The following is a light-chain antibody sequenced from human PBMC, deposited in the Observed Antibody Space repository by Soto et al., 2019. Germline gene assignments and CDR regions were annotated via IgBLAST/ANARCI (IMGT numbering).Light chain of an antibody. CDR3: QQYDSLPLT. CDR2: AAS. CDR1: QGIRNE. J-gene: IGKJ5*01. V-gene: IGKV1-33*01. Sequence: IQMTQSPSSLSASVGYRATITCRASQGIRNELSWFQQRPGNAPTLLISAASRLQTGVPSRFSGGGSGTDFALTIRSLEPEDIATYYCQQYDSLPLTFGQGTRLEI.